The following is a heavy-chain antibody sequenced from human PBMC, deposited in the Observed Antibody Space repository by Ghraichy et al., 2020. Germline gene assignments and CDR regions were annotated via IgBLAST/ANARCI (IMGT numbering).Heavy chain of an antibody. CDR2: ISAYNGNT. D-gene: IGHD2-2*02. CDR3: ARDSTYCSSTSCYTKDYYYYGMDV. J-gene: IGHJ6*02. Sequence: ASVKVSCKASGYTFTSYGISWVRQAPGQGLEWMGWISAYNGNTNYAQKLQGRVTMTTDTSTSTAYMELRSLRSDDTAVYYCARDSTYCSSTSCYTKDYYYYGMDVWGQGTTVTVSS. V-gene: IGHV1-18*01. CDR1: GYTFTSYG.